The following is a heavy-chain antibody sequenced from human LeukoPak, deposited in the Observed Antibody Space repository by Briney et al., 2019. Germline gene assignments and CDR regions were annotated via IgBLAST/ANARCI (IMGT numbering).Heavy chain of an antibody. V-gene: IGHV1-2*06. CDR2: INPNSGGT. J-gene: IGHJ4*02. D-gene: IGHD6-6*01. Sequence: GASVKVSCKASGYTFTGYYMHWVRHAPGQGLEWMGRINPNSGGTNYAQKFQGRVTMTRDTSISTAYMELSRLRSDDTAVYYCASTDRYSSSSEIFDYWGQGTLVTVSS. CDR1: GYTFTGYY. CDR3: ASTDRYSSSSEIFDY.